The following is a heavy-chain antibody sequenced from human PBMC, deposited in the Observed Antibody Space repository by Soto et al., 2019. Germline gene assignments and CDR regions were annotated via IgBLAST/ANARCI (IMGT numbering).Heavy chain of an antibody. CDR1: GGSINSGNFY. CDR2: TYYSGVP. CDR3: ARRIAARMFPMSGP. D-gene: IGHD6-6*01. Sequence: LSLTCTVSGGSINSGNFYWGWIRQLPGKGLEWIGFTYYSGVPYYNPSLKSRVTISVDTSMNRFSLTLTSVTAADTARYYCARRIAARMFPMSGPWGQGTLVTVSS. V-gene: IGHV4-30-4*08. J-gene: IGHJ4*01.